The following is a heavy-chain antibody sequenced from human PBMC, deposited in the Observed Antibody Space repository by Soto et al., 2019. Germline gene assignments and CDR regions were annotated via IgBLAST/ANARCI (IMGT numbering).Heavy chain of an antibody. D-gene: IGHD3-10*01. J-gene: IGHJ5*02. CDR3: ARGSTVVRGAPSLFDP. Sequence: QVQLVQSGAEVKKPGSSVKVSCKASGGTFSRYTINWVRQAPGQGLEWMGRIIPIAAIANYTQKFQGRVTITVDKSLTTAYMELSSLRSDDTAVYYCARGSTVVRGAPSLFDPCGQGTLVTVSS. V-gene: IGHV1-69*02. CDR2: IIPIAAIA. CDR1: GGTFSRYT.